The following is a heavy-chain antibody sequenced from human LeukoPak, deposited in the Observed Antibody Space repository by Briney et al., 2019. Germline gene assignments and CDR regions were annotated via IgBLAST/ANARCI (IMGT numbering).Heavy chain of an antibody. D-gene: IGHD3-22*01. Sequence: GGSLRLSCAASGFTFSSYAMSWVRQAPGKGLEWVSAISGSGGSTYYADSVKGRFTISRDNSKNTLYLQMNSLRAEDTAVYYCAKDSPYYYDGSGYSDYWGQGTLVTVSS. CDR2: ISGSGGST. J-gene: IGHJ4*02. CDR3: AKDSPYYYDGSGYSDY. V-gene: IGHV3-23*01. CDR1: GFTFSSYA.